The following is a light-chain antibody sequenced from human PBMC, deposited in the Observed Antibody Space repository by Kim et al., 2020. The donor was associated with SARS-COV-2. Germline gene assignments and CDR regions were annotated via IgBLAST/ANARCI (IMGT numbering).Light chain of an antibody. J-gene: IGLJ1*01. CDR1: INNVGNQG. CDR3: SAWDSSLSARV. CDR2: RNN. Sequence: RTPTLTCPGNINNVGNQGAAWQPQNQGHPHKLLSYRNNNRPSGISERLSASRSGNTASLTITGLQPEDEADYYCSAWDSSLSARVFGTGTKVTVL. V-gene: IGLV10-54*01.